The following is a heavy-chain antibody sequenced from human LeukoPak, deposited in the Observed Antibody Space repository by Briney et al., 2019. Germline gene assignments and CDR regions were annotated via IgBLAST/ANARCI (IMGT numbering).Heavy chain of an antibody. V-gene: IGHV4-31*03. CDR3: ARGIGSGGDYGDWFDP. CDR1: GGSVSSDDYY. J-gene: IGHJ5*02. CDR2: IFYSGNT. D-gene: IGHD4-17*01. Sequence: PSETLSLTCTVSGGSVSSDDYYWSWIRHHPGKGLEWIGYIFYSGNTHYNPSLKSRVYISADTSTNQFSLHLSSVTAADTAVYYCARGIGSGGDYGDWFDPWGQGTLVAVSS.